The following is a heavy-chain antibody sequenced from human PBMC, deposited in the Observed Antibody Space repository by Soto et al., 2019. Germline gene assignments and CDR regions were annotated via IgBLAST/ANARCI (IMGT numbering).Heavy chain of an antibody. CDR3: AAGYCSGGSCYLPSLRYYYGMDV. J-gene: IGHJ6*02. CDR2: IYYSGST. CDR1: GGSISSGGYY. V-gene: IGHV4-31*03. Sequence: SETLSLTCTVSGGSISSGGYYWSWIRQHPGKGLEWIGYIYYSGSTYYNPSLKSRVTISVDTSKNQFSPKLSSVTAADTAVYYCAAGYCSGGSCYLPSLRYYYGMDVWGQGTTVTVSS. D-gene: IGHD2-15*01.